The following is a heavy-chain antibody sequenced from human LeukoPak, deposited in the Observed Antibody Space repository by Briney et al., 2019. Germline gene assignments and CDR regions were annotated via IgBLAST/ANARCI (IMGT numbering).Heavy chain of an antibody. Sequence: GGSLRLSCSVSGLSFSSYAMHWVRQAPGKGLEYVSSISSNGDSTYYADSVKGRFTISRDNSKNTLFLQMSSLRAEDTAVYYCVKDRYVDYWGQGTLVTVSS. CDR2: ISSNGDST. D-gene: IGHD3-16*01. CDR3: VKDRYVDY. J-gene: IGHJ4*02. CDR1: GLSFSSYA. V-gene: IGHV3-64D*09.